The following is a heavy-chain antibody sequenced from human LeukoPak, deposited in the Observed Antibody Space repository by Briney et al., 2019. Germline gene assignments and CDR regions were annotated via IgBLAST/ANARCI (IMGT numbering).Heavy chain of an antibody. J-gene: IGHJ3*02. Sequence: GGSLRLSCAASGFTFDEFAMHWVSQAPGKCLEWDSLISGDGATTYYAASVKGRFTISRDNKKNFLYLQMNNLGTEDTALFYCAKDLSSIFDALNIWGQGTLVTVYS. CDR2: ISGDGATT. D-gene: IGHD3-3*01. CDR1: GFTFDEFA. CDR3: AKDLSSIFDALNI. V-gene: IGHV3-43*02.